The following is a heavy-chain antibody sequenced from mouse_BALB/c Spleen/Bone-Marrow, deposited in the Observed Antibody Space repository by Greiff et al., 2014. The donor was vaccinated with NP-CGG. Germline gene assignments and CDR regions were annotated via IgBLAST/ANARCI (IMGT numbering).Heavy chain of an antibody. CDR1: GYTFTEYF. CDR2: IFPGSGFI. J-gene: IGHJ4*01. D-gene: IGHD2-12*01. V-gene: IGHV1-62-2*01. CDR3: ARHEDLDIRRRLGAMDY. Sequence: VQLQQSGAELVKPGGSVKVACKASGYTFTEYFIHWIKQRPGQGLEWIGWIFPGSGFIKYNEKFKDKASLTADNSSSTVYMELSRLTSEDSAVYFCARHEDLDIRRRLGAMDYWGQGTSVTVSS.